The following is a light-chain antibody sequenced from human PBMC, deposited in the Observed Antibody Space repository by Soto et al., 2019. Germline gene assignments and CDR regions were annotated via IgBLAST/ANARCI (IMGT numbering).Light chain of an antibody. CDR2: GTS. J-gene: IGKJ4*01. V-gene: IGKV3-20*01. Sequence: EIVLTQSPGTLSLSPGERATLSCRASHVVSIRYLAWYQQKPGQAPRLLVYGTSSRATGIPDRFSGSGSGTDFTLTISRLEPEEFAVYYWQQYGSSPDTFGGGTKVEIK. CDR1: HVVSIRY. CDR3: QQYGSSPDT.